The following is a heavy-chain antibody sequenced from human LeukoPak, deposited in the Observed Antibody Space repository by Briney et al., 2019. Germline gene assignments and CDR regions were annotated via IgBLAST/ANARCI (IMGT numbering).Heavy chain of an antibody. D-gene: IGHD3-22*01. Sequence: SETLSLTCTVSGGSFSSGGYYWSWLRQHPGKGLEWIGYIYYSGSTYYNPSLKSRVTISVDTSKNQFSLKLSSVTAADTAVYYCARVTYYDSSGLLDYWGQGTLVTVSS. CDR1: GGSFSSGGYY. CDR3: ARVTYYDSSGLLDY. CDR2: IYYSGST. V-gene: IGHV4-31*03. J-gene: IGHJ4*02.